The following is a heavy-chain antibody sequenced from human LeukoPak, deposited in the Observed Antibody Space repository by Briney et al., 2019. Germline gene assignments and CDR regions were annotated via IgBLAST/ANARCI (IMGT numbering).Heavy chain of an antibody. J-gene: IGHJ3*02. CDR3: ARRTDSSNWYAAFDI. CDR1: GYTFTSYG. D-gene: IGHD6-13*01. CDR2: ISAYNGNT. V-gene: IGHV1-18*01. Sequence: GASVNVSCTASGYTFTSYGISWVRQAPGQGLEWMGWISAYNGNTNYSQKLQGRVTMTTDTSTSTAYMELRSLRSDDTAVYYCARRTDSSNWYAAFDIWGQGTMVTVS.